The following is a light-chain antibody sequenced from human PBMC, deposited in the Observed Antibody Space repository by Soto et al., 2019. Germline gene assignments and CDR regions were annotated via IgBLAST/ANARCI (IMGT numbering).Light chain of an antibody. Sequence: EIVMTQSPATLSVSPGERATLSCRASQSVSINLAWYQQKPGQAPRLLIYGASTRATGIPARFSGSGSGTEFTLTISSLQSEDFAVYSCQQYGSSPLTFGGGTKVDIK. CDR2: GAS. V-gene: IGKV3-15*01. CDR1: QSVSIN. J-gene: IGKJ4*01. CDR3: QQYGSSPLT.